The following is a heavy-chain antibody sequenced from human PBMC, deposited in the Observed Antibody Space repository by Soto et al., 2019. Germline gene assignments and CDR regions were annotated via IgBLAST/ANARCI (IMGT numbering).Heavy chain of an antibody. J-gene: IGHJ5*02. CDR3: ARGTSIAARISWFDP. CDR1: GGSISSGGYY. Sequence: PSETLSLTCTVSGGSISSGGYYWSWIHQHPGKGLEWIGYIYYSGSTYYNPSLKSRVTISVDTSKNQFSLKLSSVTAADTAVYYCARGTSIAARISWFDPWGQGTLVTVSS. CDR2: IYYSGST. D-gene: IGHD6-6*01. V-gene: IGHV4-31*03.